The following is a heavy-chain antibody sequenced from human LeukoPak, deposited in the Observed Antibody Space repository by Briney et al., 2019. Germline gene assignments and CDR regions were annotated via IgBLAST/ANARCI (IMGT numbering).Heavy chain of an antibody. J-gene: IGHJ6*03. D-gene: IGHD3-3*01. CDR3: AREYYDFWSGPVRYYYYMDV. CDR1: GFTFSSYG. Sequence: GGSLRLSCAASGFTFSSYGMHWVRQAPGKGLEWVAVIWYDGSNKYYADSVKGRFTISRDNSKNTLYLQMNSLRAEDTAVYYCAREYYDFWSGPVRYYYYMDVWGKGTTVTVSS. V-gene: IGHV3-33*01. CDR2: IWYDGSNK.